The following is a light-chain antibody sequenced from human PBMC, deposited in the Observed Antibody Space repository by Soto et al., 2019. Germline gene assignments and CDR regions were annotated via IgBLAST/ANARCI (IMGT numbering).Light chain of an antibody. CDR1: QSISTY. CDR2: RAS. V-gene: IGKV1-39*01. CDR3: QQSYTSQWT. Sequence: DLQMTQSPSSLSASVGDKVTITCRAGQSISTYLNWYQQKPGKATKLLIYRASSLLSGVPSRFSGSGSGTDFTRTISTLQPEDFATDYCQQSYTSQWTFXQGTKLDIK. J-gene: IGKJ1*01.